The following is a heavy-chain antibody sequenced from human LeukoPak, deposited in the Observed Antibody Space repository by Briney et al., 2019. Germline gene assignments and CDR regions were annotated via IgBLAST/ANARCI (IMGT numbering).Heavy chain of an antibody. V-gene: IGHV1-69*13. CDR3: ARGLYGIPKGMDV. J-gene: IGHJ6*04. CDR1: GGTFSSYA. CDR2: IIPIFGTA. D-gene: IGHD2-8*01. Sequence: GASVKVSCKASGGTFSSYAISWVRQAPGQGLEWMGGIIPIFGTANYAQKFQGSVTITADESTSTAYMERSSLRSEDTAVYYCARGLYGIPKGMDVWGKGTTPTLPP.